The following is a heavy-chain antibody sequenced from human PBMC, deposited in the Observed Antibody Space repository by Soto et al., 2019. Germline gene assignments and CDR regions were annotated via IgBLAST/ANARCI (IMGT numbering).Heavy chain of an antibody. V-gene: IGHV3-30*18. CDR3: AKGGSGYYWYLDL. D-gene: IGHD3-22*01. CDR1: GFTFSSYG. J-gene: IGHJ2*01. Sequence: QVQLVESGGGVVQPGRSLRLSCAASGFTFSSYGMHWVRQAPCKGLEWVAVISYDGSNKYCADSVKGRFTISRDNSKNTLYLTMNSLRAEDTAVYYCAKGGSGYYWYLDLWARGTLVTVSS. CDR2: ISYDGSNK.